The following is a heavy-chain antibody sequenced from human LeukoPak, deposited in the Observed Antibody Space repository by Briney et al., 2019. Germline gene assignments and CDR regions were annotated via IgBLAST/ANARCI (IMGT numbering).Heavy chain of an antibody. V-gene: IGHV4-30-4*01. CDR1: GGSISSGDYY. CDR3: ARLNAYCSSTSCYMGTIDP. CDR2: IYYSGST. D-gene: IGHD2-2*02. Sequence: SETLSLTCTVSGGSISSGDYYWSWIRQPPGKGLEWIGYIYYSGSTYYNPSLKSRVTISVDTSKNQFSLKLSSVTAADTAVYYCARLNAYCSSTSCYMGTIDPCGQGTLVTVSS. J-gene: IGHJ5*02.